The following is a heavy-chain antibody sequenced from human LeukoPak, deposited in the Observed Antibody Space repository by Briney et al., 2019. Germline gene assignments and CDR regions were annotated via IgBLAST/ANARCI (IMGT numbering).Heavy chain of an antibody. J-gene: IGHJ3*02. CDR2: IYHSGST. CDR3: ARGDYYDSSGYPDAFDI. D-gene: IGHD3-22*01. CDR1: GGSISSSNW. Sequence: SGTLSLTCAVSGGSISSSNWWSWVRQPPGKGLEWIGEIYHSGSTNYNPSLKSRVTISVDRSKNQFSLKLSSVTAADTAVYYCARGDYYDSSGYPDAFDIWGQGTMVTVSS. V-gene: IGHV4-4*02.